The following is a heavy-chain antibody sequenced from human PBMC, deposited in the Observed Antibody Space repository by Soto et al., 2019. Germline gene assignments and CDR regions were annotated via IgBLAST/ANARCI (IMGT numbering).Heavy chain of an antibody. CDR1: GGTFCNYA. V-gene: IGHV1-69*01. CDR3: ARVSSSWYKDYFDY. D-gene: IGHD6-13*01. CDR2: IIPSFGAT. Sequence: QVQLVQSWAEVKKPGFSVKVSCKASGGTFCNYAISWVRQAPGQVLEGMGGIIPSFGATHYVKRLECRDTITADESTSAAYMRLSSLRYEDTAVYYCARVSSSWYKDYFDYWGQGNLVTVSS. J-gene: IGHJ4*02.